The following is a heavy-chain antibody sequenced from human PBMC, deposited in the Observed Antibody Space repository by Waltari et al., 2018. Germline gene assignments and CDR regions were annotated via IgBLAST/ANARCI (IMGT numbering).Heavy chain of an antibody. D-gene: IGHD3-10*01. Sequence: EVQLVESGGGLVQPGGSLSLSCVTSGFIFSNYRLNWVRRAPGKGLVVLASIMGDGTTIYNADSVRGRFRISIDNVNNSLYLQLNSLRVDDTAVYYCARGTTKGSHWGRGTLVTVSS. CDR3: ARGTTKGSH. V-gene: IGHV3-48*01. J-gene: IGHJ4*02. CDR1: GFIFSNYR. CDR2: IMGDGTTI.